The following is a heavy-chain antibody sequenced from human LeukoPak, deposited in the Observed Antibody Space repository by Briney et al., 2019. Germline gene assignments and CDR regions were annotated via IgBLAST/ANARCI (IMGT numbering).Heavy chain of an antibody. CDR2: IWYDGSNK. CDR3: WRDYSVRWYYSDY. V-gene: IGHV3-33*01. Sequence: PGGSLRLSCAPSGFAFSADGMRWVRQAPGKGLEWVAVIWYDGSNKYYADSVKGRFTISRDNSKNTLYLQMNSLRAEDTAVYYCWRDYSVRWYYSDYWVQGTLVTVSS. J-gene: IGHJ4*02. CDR1: GFAFSADG. D-gene: IGHD2-15*01.